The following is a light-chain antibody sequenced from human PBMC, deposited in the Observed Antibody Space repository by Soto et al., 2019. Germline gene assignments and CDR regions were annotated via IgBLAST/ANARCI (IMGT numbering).Light chain of an antibody. CDR3: QQYNNWPLT. CDR2: HAS. J-gene: IGKJ4*01. CDR1: QSVSSN. V-gene: IGKV3-15*01. Sequence: EIVMTQSPVTLSVSPGERATLSCRASQSVSSNLAWYQQKPGQAPRLLIYHASTRATGIPARFSGSGSGTEFTLTISSLQSADFAIYYCQQYNNWPLTFGGGAKLEIK.